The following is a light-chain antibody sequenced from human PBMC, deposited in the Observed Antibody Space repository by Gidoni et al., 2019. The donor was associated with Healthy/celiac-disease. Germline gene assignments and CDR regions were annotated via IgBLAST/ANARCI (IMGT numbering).Light chain of an antibody. Sequence: EIVLTQSPGTLSLSAGERATLSCWASQSVSSSYLAWYQQKPGQAPRLLIYGASSRATGIPDRFSGSGSGTDFTLTISRLEPEDFAVYYCQQYGSSPWTFXPXTKVXIK. CDR1: QSVSSSY. CDR3: QQYGSSPWT. CDR2: GAS. V-gene: IGKV3-20*01. J-gene: IGKJ1*01.